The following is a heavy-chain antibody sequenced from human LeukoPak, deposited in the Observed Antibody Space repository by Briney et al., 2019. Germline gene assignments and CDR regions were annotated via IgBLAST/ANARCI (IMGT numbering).Heavy chain of an antibody. CDR3: AGDSGSYLFQH. J-gene: IGHJ1*01. CDR1: GYTFTGYY. CDR2: INPNSGGT. Sequence: ASVTVSCKASGYTFTGYYLHWVRQAPGQGLEWMGWINPNSGGTNFAQNFQGRVTMTRDTSISTAYMELIRLTSDDTAVYYCAGDSGSYLFQHWGQGTLVTVSS. D-gene: IGHD1-26*01. V-gene: IGHV1-2*02.